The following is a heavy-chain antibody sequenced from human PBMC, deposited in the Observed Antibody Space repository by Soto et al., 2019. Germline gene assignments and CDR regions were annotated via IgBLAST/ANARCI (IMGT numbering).Heavy chain of an antibody. J-gene: IGHJ6*02. CDR2: IIPIFGTA. CDR1: GGTFSSYA. Sequence: QVQLVQSGAEVKKPGSSVKVSCKASGGTFSSYAISWVRQAPGQGLEWMGGIIPIFGTANYAQKFQGRVTITADKSTSIAYMELSSLRSEDTAVYYCARRYYYGSGSGLYGMDVWGQGTTVTVSS. V-gene: IGHV1-69*06. CDR3: ARRYYYGSGSGLYGMDV. D-gene: IGHD3-10*01.